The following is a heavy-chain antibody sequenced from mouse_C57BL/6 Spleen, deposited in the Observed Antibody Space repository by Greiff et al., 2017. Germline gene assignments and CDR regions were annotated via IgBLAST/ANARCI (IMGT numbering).Heavy chain of an antibody. CDR1: GYTFTSYW. CDR3: ARRFGPHFDY. CDR2: IDPSDSET. J-gene: IGHJ2*01. Sequence: QVQLKQPGAELVRPGSSVKLSCKASGYTFTSYWMHWVKQRPIQGLEWIGNIDPSDSETHYNQKFKDKATLTVDKSSSTAYMQLSSLTSEDSAVYYCARRFGPHFDYWGQGTTLTVSS. V-gene: IGHV1-52*01.